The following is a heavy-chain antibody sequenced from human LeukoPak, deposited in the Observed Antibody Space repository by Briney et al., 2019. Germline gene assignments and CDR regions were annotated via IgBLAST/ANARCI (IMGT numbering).Heavy chain of an antibody. V-gene: IGHV3-21*06. D-gene: IGHD3-9*01. Sequence: EAGGSLRLSCAASGFTFSSYTMNWVRQAPGKGLEWVSSISSSSSYIYYADSVKGRFTISRDNAKNSLYLQMNSLRAEDTAVYYCARDTYDILTGYYKWAFWGQGTMVTVSS. CDR3: ARDTYDILTGYYKWAF. CDR2: ISSSSSYI. J-gene: IGHJ3*01. CDR1: GFTFSSYT.